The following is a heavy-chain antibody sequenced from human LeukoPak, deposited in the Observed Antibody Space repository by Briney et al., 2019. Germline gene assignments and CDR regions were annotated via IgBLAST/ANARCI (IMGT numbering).Heavy chain of an antibody. CDR1: GYTFTSYG. V-gene: IGHV1-18*01. J-gene: IGHJ6*02. CDR3: ARDGQQWLAYYYYYGMDV. D-gene: IGHD6-19*01. CDR2: ISAYNGNT. Sequence: ASVKVSCKASGYTFTSYGISWVRQAPGQGLEWMGWISAYNGNTNYAQKLQGRVTMTTDTSTSTAYMELRSLRSDDTAVYYCARDGQQWLAYYYYYGMDVWGQGTTVTVSS.